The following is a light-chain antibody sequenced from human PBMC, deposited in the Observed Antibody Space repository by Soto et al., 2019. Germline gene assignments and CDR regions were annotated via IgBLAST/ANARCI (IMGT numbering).Light chain of an antibody. J-gene: IGKJ5*01. Sequence: VLTQSPATLSLSPGERATLSCRTSLSVSVYLDWYQQKPGQAPRLLISDASNRATGIPARFSGSGSGTEFTLTISGLEPEDFAVYYCHQRQYWLPITFGQGTRLEIK. CDR2: DAS. V-gene: IGKV3-11*01. CDR1: LSVSVY. CDR3: HQRQYWLPIT.